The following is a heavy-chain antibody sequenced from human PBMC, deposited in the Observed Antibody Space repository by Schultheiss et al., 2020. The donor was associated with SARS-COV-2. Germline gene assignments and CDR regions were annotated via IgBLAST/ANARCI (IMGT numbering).Heavy chain of an antibody. CDR2: IYYSGST. CDR1: GGSFSGYY. D-gene: IGHD2-15*01. CDR3: ARRSLGYCSGGSCYSFYYYYMDV. J-gene: IGHJ6*03. V-gene: IGHV4-59*01. Sequence: SETLSLTCAVYGGSFSGYYWGWIRQPPGKGLEWIGYIYYSGSTNYNPSLKSRVTISVDTSKNQFSLKLSSVTAADTAVYYCARRSLGYCSGGSCYSFYYYYMDVWGKGTTVTVSS.